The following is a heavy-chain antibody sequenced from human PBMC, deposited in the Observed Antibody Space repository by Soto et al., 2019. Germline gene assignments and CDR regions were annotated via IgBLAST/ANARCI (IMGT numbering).Heavy chain of an antibody. J-gene: IGHJ6*03. CDR2: ISGSGDST. Sequence: EVQLLESGGGLVQPGGSLRLSCAASGFTFSNYVMSWVRQAPGKVLEWVSGISGSGDSTDYADSVKGRFTISRDNPKNTLYLQTNSLRAEDAAVYYCAKGLYCSSNSCSAFYYNSMDVWGKGTTVTVSS. CDR3: AKGLYCSSNSCSAFYYNSMDV. CDR1: GFTFSNYV. V-gene: IGHV3-23*01. D-gene: IGHD2-2*01.